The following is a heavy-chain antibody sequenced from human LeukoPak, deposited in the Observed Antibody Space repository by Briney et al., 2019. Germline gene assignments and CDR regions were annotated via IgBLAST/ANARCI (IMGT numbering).Heavy chain of an antibody. Sequence: SETLSLTCAVYGGSFSGYYWSWIRQPPGKGLEWIGEINHSGSTNYNPSLKSRVTISVDTSKNQFSLKLSSVTAADTAVYYCARETHYGDYVDYFDYWGQGTLVTVSS. V-gene: IGHV4-34*01. CDR2: INHSGST. CDR3: ARETHYGDYVDYFDY. J-gene: IGHJ4*02. D-gene: IGHD4-17*01. CDR1: GGSFSGYY.